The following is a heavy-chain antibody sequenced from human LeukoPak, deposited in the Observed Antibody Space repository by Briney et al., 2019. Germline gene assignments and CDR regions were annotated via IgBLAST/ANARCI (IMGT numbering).Heavy chain of an antibody. CDR3: ARVGWELLREFDY. CDR1: GFTFSGFA. D-gene: IGHD1-26*01. CDR2: ISYDGGDE. J-gene: IGHJ4*02. Sequence: PGRSLRLSCAASGFTFSGFAMHWVRQAPGKGLEWVALISYDGGDEYYADSVKGRFTISRDNSKNTLYLQMNTLRAEDTAVYYCARVGWELLREFDYWGQGTLVTVSS. V-gene: IGHV3-30-3*01.